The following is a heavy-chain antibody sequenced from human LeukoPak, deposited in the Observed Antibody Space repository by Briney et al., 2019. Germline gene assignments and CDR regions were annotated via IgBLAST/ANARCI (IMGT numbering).Heavy chain of an antibody. Sequence: SETLSLTCTVSGVSISSFHWSWIRQPAGQGLEFIGRTHTSRNTDYNPSLKTRVSMSVDTSKNQFSLKLSSVTAADTAVYYCASVEIGRTTPDYWGQGTLVTVSS. CDR3: ASVEIGRTTPDY. CDR1: GVSISSFH. CDR2: THTSRNT. J-gene: IGHJ4*02. D-gene: IGHD5-12*01. V-gene: IGHV4-4*07.